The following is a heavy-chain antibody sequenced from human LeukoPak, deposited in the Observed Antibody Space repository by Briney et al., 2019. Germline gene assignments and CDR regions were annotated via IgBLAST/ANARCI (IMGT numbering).Heavy chain of an antibody. CDR1: GFTFTDFY. V-gene: IGHV3-11*04. D-gene: IGHD6-19*01. Sequence: GVSLRLSCAAPGFTFTDFYMSWIRQAPGKGLEWVSYISISGTTIYYADSVKGRFTISRDNSKNTLYLQMNSLRAEDTAVYYCAKVGSGWYGDYWGQGTLVTVSS. CDR3: AKVGSGWYGDY. CDR2: ISISGTTI. J-gene: IGHJ4*02.